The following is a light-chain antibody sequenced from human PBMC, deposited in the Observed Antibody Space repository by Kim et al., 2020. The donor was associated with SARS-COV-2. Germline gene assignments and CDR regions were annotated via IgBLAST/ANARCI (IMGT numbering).Light chain of an antibody. Sequence: DIQMTQSPSSVSASVGDRVTITCRASQDISSWLAWYQQKPGKAPRLLIYATSSLQSVVPSRFSGGGYGTEFTLTISSLQPEDFATYYCQQANSFPLTFGGGTKVDIK. V-gene: IGKV1-12*01. CDR2: ATS. CDR3: QQANSFPLT. CDR1: QDISSW. J-gene: IGKJ4*01.